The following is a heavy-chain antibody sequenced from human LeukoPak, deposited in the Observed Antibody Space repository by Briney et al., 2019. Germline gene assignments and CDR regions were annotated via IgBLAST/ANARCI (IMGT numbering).Heavy chain of an antibody. D-gene: IGHD3-10*01. CDR2: IYTSGST. CDR3: ARDGSGTYYYYMDV. V-gene: IGHV4-4*07. CDR1: GGSISSYY. J-gene: IGHJ6*03. Sequence: PSETLSPTCTVSGGSISSYYWSWIRQPAGKGLEWIGRIYTSGSTNYNPSLKSRVTMSVDTSKNQFSLKLSSVTAADTAVYYCARDGSGTYYYYMDVWGKGTTVTVSS.